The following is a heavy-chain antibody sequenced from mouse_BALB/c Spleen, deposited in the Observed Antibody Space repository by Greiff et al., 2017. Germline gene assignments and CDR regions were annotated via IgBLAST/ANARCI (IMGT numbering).Heavy chain of an antibody. V-gene: IGHV1-54*01. CDR2: INPGSGGT. CDR3: AREGTYYRYFAY. J-gene: IGHJ3*01. Sequence: VQRVESGAELVRPGTSVKVSCKASGYAFTNYLIEWVKQRPGQGLEWIGVINPGSGGTNYNEKFKGKATLTADKSSSTAYMQLSSLTSDDSAVYFCAREGTYYRYFAYWGQGTLVTVSA. D-gene: IGHD2-14*01. CDR1: GYAFTNYL.